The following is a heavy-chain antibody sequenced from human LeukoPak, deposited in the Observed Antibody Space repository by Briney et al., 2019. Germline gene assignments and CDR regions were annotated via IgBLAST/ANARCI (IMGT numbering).Heavy chain of an antibody. CDR1: GGSISSGDYY. CDR2: IYYSGST. Sequence: SQTLSLTCTVSGGSISSGDYYWSWIRQPPGKGLEWIGYIYYSGSTYYNPSLKSRVTISVDTSKNQFSLKLSSVTAADTAVYYCASFDYGDYWYFDLWGRGTLVTVSS. CDR3: ASFDYGDYWYFDL. D-gene: IGHD4-17*01. J-gene: IGHJ2*01. V-gene: IGHV4-30-4*01.